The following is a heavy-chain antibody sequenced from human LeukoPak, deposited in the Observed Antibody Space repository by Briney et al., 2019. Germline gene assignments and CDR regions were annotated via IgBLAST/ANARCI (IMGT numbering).Heavy chain of an antibody. CDR3: AAYYAAGRVRTFDI. CDR1: GFTVSSNC. V-gene: IGHV3-53*01. D-gene: IGHD3-10*01. CDR2: IYSGGST. J-gene: IGHJ3*02. Sequence: PGGSLRLSCAASGFTVSSNCMSWVRQAPGKGLEWVSVIYSGGSTYYADSVKGRFTISRDNSKNTLYLQMNSLRAEDTAVYYCAAYYAAGRVRTFDIWGQGTMVTVSS.